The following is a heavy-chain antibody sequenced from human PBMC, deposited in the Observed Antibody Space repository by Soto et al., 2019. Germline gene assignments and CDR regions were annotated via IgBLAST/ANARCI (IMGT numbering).Heavy chain of an antibody. Sequence: LSLTCAVYGGSFSGYYWSWIHQPPGKGLEWIGEINHSGSTNYNPSLKSRVTISVDTSKNQFSLKLSSVTAADTAVYYCARPTNYGSGSSNWFDPWGQGTLVTVSS. CDR1: GGSFSGYY. CDR3: ARPTNYGSGSSNWFDP. CDR2: INHSGST. J-gene: IGHJ5*02. D-gene: IGHD3-10*01. V-gene: IGHV4-34*01.